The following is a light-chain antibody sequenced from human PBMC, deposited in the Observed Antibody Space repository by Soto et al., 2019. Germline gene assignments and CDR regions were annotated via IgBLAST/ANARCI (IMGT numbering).Light chain of an antibody. J-gene: IGKJ4*01. V-gene: IGKV3-11*01. Sequence: EIVLTQSPVTLSLSPGQRATLSCRASQSVSTYLAWYQQRPGQAPRLLISDASHRATGIPPRFGGSGSGTDFTLTISSLEPEDFAVYYCQHRSNWPLTFGGGTKVEIK. CDR2: DAS. CDR3: QHRSNWPLT. CDR1: QSVSTY.